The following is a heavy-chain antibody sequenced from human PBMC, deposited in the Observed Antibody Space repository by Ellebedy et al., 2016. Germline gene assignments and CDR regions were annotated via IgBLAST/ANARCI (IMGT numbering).Heavy chain of an antibody. CDR1: GFTFRTYW. J-gene: IGHJ3*02. CDR3: ARPLYYYGAGSYYNDAFDI. Sequence: GGSLRLXXAASGFTFRTYWMHWVRQVPGKGLVWVSHINVDGSSTNYADSVKGRFTISRDNAKDTLFLQMDSLRAEDTAVYYCARPLYYYGAGSYYNDAFDIWGQGTLVTVSS. D-gene: IGHD3-10*01. V-gene: IGHV3-74*01. CDR2: INVDGSST.